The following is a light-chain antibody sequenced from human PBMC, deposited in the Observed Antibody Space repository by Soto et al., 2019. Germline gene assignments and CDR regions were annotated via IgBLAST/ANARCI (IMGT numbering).Light chain of an antibody. CDR1: SSDVGGYNY. CDR2: EVS. J-gene: IGLJ3*02. CDR3: SSYTSSSAEV. V-gene: IGLV2-14*01. Sequence: QSALTQPASVSGSPGQSITISCTGTSSDVGGYNYVSWYQQHPGKAPKLMIYEVSNRPSGVSNRFSGSKSGNTASLTISGLQAEDEADYYCSSYTSSSAEVFGGGTSSPS.